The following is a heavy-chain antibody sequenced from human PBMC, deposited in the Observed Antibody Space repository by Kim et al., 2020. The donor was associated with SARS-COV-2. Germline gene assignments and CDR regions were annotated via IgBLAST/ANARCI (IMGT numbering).Heavy chain of an antibody. CDR1: GFTFSSYG. CDR3: AKEGGKQYGELLGYYYYYYMDV. J-gene: IGHJ6*03. Sequence: GGSLRLSCAASGFTFSSYGMHWVRQAPGKGLEWVAVISYDGSNKYYADSVKGRFTISRDNSKNTLYLQMNSLRAEDTAVYYCAKEGGKQYGELLGYYYYYYMDVWGKGTTVTVSS. V-gene: IGHV3-30*18. D-gene: IGHD1-26*01. CDR2: ISYDGSNK.